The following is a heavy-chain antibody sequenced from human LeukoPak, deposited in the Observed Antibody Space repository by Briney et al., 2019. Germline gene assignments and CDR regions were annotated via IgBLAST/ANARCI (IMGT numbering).Heavy chain of an antibody. Sequence: GASVKVSCKVSGYTLTELSMHWVRQAPGKGLEWMGGFDPEDGETIYAQKFQGRVTMTEDTSTDTAYMELSSLRSEDTAVYYCATAPIVATTHNWFDPWGQGTLVTVSS. J-gene: IGHJ5*02. CDR3: ATAPIVATTHNWFDP. CDR2: FDPEDGET. CDR1: GYTLTELS. V-gene: IGHV1-24*01. D-gene: IGHD5-12*01.